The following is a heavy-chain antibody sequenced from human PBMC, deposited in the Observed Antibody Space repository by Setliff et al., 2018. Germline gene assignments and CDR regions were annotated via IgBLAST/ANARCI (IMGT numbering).Heavy chain of an antibody. CDR3: ARVFYYGSGSYLYYFDS. CDR2: IFYSGST. CDR1: GGSISSHY. D-gene: IGHD3-10*01. J-gene: IGHJ4*02. V-gene: IGHV4-59*11. Sequence: SSETLSLTCTASGGSISSHYWNWIRQPPGKGLEWIGYIFYSGSTNYNPSLKSRVTISVDTSKNQFSLKLSSVTAADTAVYYCARVFYYGSGSYLYYFDSWGQGTLVTVSS.